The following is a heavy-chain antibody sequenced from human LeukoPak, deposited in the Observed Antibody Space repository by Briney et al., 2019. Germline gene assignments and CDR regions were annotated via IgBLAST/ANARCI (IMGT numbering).Heavy chain of an antibody. CDR3: ARGGSSSGWYSPEDY. J-gene: IGHJ4*02. CDR1: GFTFRSYS. Sequence: GGSLRLSCAASGFTFRSYSMNWVRQAPGKGLEWVSSISSSSSYIYYADSVKGRFTISRDNAKNSLYLQMNSLRAEDTAVYYCARGGSSSGWYSPEDYWGQGTLVTVSS. CDR2: ISSSSSYI. V-gene: IGHV3-21*01. D-gene: IGHD6-19*01.